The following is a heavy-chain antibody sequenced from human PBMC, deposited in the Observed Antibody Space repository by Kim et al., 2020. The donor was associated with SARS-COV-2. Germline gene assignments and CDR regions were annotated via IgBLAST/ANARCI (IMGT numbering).Heavy chain of an antibody. D-gene: IGHD6-19*01. V-gene: IGHV3-49*02. J-gene: IGHJ3*02. Sequence: ASVKCGFTISRDDAKNIAYLQMISLKTEDTAVYYCTRYRVSSGWHDAFDIWGQGTMVTVSS. CDR3: TRYRVSSGWHDAFDI.